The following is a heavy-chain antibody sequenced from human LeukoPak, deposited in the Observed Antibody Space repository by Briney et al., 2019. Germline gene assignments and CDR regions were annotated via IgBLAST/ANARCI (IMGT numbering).Heavy chain of an antibody. CDR1: GGSISSSSYY. D-gene: IGHD3-22*01. CDR3: ARERNPYYYDSSGYCSWFDP. J-gene: IGHJ5*02. V-gene: IGHV4-39*07. Sequence: SETLSLTCTVSGGSISSSSYYWGWIRQPPGKGLEWIGRIYYSGSTYYNPSLKSRVTTSVDTSKNQFSLKLSSVTAADTAVYYCARERNPYYYDSSGYCSWFDPWGQGTLVTVSS. CDR2: IYYSGST.